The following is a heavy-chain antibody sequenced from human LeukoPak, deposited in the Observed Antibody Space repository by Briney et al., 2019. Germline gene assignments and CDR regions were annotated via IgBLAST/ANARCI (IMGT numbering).Heavy chain of an antibody. J-gene: IGHJ4*02. CDR1: GYTFTSYA. CDR3: ARGTTVLRYFDWLPYFDY. CDR2: INAGNGNT. D-gene: IGHD3-9*01. V-gene: IGHV1-3*01. Sequence: ASVKVSCKASGYTFTSYAMRWVRQAPGQRLEWMGWINAGNGNTKYSQKFQGRVTITRDTSASTAYMELSSLRSEDTAVYYCARGTTVLRYFDWLPYFDYWGQGTLVTVSS.